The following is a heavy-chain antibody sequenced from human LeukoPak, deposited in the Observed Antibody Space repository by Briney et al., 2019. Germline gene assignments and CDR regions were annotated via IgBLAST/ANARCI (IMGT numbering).Heavy chain of an antibody. V-gene: IGHV3-23*01. CDR3: VRDRNYYEALQRSY. CDR2: ITGAGDTT. J-gene: IGHJ4*02. CDR1: GFTFSTFA. Sequence: GGSLRLSCAASGFTFSTFAMSWVRQDPGRGLEWVSSITGAGDTTFYPESVKGRFTISRDNPKNTLYLQMNSLSVEDTALYFCVRDRNYYEALQRSYWGQGTLVTVSS. D-gene: IGHD3-3*01.